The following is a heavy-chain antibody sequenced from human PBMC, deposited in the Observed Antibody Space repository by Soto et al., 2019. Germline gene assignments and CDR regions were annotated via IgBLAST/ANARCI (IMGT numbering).Heavy chain of an antibody. J-gene: IGHJ4*02. CDR2: ISNDGSIT. D-gene: IGHD1-1*01. CDR3: AKDLTWNQADY. V-gene: IGHV3-74*01. Sequence: GGSLRLSCAASGFTFSNYWMHWFRQTPGTGLVWVSHISNDGSITNYADSVKGRFTVSRDNAKNTLYLQMNSLRAEDTAVYYCAKDLTWNQADYWGQGALVTVS. CDR1: GFTFSNYW.